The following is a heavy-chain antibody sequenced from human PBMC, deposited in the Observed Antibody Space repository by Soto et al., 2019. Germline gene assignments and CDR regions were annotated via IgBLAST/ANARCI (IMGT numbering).Heavy chain of an antibody. Sequence: EVQLLESGGGLVQPGGSLRLSCAASGFTFSSYAMSWVRQAPGKGLEWVSAISGSGGSTYYADSVKGRFTISRDNSKNTLYLQMNSLRAEDTAVYYCATSIVVVPAAITGGGGDAFDIWGQGTMVTVSS. J-gene: IGHJ3*02. V-gene: IGHV3-23*01. CDR3: ATSIVVVPAAITGGGGDAFDI. CDR2: ISGSGGST. CDR1: GFTFSSYA. D-gene: IGHD2-2*01.